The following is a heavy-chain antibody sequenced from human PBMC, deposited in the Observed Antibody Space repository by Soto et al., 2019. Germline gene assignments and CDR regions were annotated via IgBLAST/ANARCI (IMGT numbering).Heavy chain of an antibody. V-gene: IGHV1-69*01. CDR3: ARDCGSTSCFDMDV. CDR1: GGTFSSYT. D-gene: IGHD2-2*01. CDR2: IIPMFRTG. Sequence: QVRLVQSGAEVKKPGSSVKVSCEASGGTFSSYTFSWVRQAPGHGLGWMGGIIPMFRTGNYAQKFQGRVTITPDESTNTVYMELSSLRSDDTAVYYCARDCGSTSCFDMDVWGQGTTVTVSS. J-gene: IGHJ6*02.